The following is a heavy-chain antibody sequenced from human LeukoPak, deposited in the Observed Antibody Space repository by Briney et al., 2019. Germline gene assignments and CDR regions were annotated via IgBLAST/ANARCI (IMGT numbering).Heavy chain of an antibody. CDR1: GFTFSNYG. Sequence: GRSLRLSCAASGFTFSNYGMHWVRQAPGKGLEWVAVISYDGSNKYYAGSVKGRFTISRDNSKNTLYLQMNSLRAEDTAVYYCAKDSSLAAADYWGQGTLVTVSS. J-gene: IGHJ4*02. CDR3: AKDSSLAAADY. V-gene: IGHV3-30*18. CDR2: ISYDGSNK. D-gene: IGHD6-13*01.